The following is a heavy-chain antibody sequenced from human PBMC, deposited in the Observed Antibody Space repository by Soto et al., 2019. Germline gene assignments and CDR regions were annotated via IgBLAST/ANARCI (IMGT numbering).Heavy chain of an antibody. Sequence: ASVKVSCKASGYTFTSYYMHWVRQAPGQGLEWMGIINPSGGSTSYAQKFQGRVTMTRDTSTSTVYMELSSLRSEDTAVYYCASDYGGNSVGGYYYYGMDVWGQGTTVTVSS. J-gene: IGHJ6*02. CDR2: INPSGGST. CDR1: GYTFTSYY. V-gene: IGHV1-46*03. D-gene: IGHD4-17*01. CDR3: ASDYGGNSVGGYYYYGMDV.